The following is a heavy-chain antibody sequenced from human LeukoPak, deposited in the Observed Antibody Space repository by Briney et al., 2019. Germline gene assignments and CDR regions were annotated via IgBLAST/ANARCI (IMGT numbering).Heavy chain of an antibody. CDR1: GGSISSYC. CDR2: IYYSGST. CDR3: ARFRRNYDILTGYYTSYYMDV. J-gene: IGHJ6*03. V-gene: IGHV4-59*01. D-gene: IGHD3-9*01. Sequence: SETLSLTCTVSGGSISSYCWSWIRQPPGKGLEWIGYIYYSGSTNYNPSLKSRVTISVDTSKNQFSLKLSSVTAAGTAVYYCARFRRNYDILTGYYTSYYMDVWGKGTTVTVSS.